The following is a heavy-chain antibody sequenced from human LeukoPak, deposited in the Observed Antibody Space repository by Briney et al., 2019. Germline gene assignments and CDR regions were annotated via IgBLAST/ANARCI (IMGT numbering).Heavy chain of an antibody. CDR1: GYTFTSYG. CDR2: ISAYNGNT. Sequence: ASVKVSCKASGYTFTSYGISWVRQAPGQGLEWMVWISAYNGNTNYAQKLQGRVAMTTDTSTSTAYMELRSLRSDDTAVYYCARDRYYYDSSGYFGLDFWGQGTLVTVSS. CDR3: ARDRYYYDSSGYFGLDF. V-gene: IGHV1-18*01. D-gene: IGHD3-22*01. J-gene: IGHJ4*02.